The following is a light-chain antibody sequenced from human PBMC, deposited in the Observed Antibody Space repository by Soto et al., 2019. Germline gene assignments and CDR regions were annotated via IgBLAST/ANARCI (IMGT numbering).Light chain of an antibody. V-gene: IGKV3-11*01. J-gene: IGKJ5*01. CDR2: DAS. CDR3: QQRNYWQVT. Sequence: EIVLTQSPATLSLSPGERATLSCRASQSVSSYLAWYQQKPGQAPRLLIYDASNRATGIPARFSGSGSGTDFTLTISSLEPEDFAVYYCQQRNYWQVTFGQGTRLENK. CDR1: QSVSSY.